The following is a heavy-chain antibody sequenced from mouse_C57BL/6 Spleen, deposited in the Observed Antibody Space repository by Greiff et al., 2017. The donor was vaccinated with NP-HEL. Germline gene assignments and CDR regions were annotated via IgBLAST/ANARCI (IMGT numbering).Heavy chain of an antibody. D-gene: IGHD2-3*01. J-gene: IGHJ3*01. Sequence: DVLLVESGGGLVKPGGSLKLSCAASGFTFSDYGMHWVRQAPEKGLEWVAYISSGSSTLYYADPVKCRFTISRDNANNTLFLQMTSLRSQNTAMYSGARPIYDGYSAWLAYWGQGTLVTVSA. CDR1: GFTFSDYG. V-gene: IGHV5-17*01. CDR2: ISSGSSTL. CDR3: ARPIYDGYSAWLAY.